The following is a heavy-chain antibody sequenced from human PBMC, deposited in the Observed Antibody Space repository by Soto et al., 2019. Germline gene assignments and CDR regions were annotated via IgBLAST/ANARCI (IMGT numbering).Heavy chain of an antibody. CDR2: ISAYNGNT. D-gene: IGHD3-3*01. J-gene: IGHJ6*02. CDR3: ARDLYDFWSGYYGSTYYYYGMDV. CDR1: GYTFTSYG. V-gene: IGHV1-18*01. Sequence: ASVKVSCKASGYTFTSYGISWVRQAPGQRLEWMGWISAYNGNTNYAQKLQGRVTMTTDKSTSTAYMELRSLRSDDTAVYYCARDLYDFWSGYYGSTYYYYGMDVWGQGTTVTVSS.